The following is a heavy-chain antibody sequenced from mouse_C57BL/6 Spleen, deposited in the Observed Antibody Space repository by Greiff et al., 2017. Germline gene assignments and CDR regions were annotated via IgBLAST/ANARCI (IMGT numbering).Heavy chain of an antibody. Sequence: VQGVESGAELVKPGASVKISCKASGYAFSSYWMNWVKQRPGKGREWIGQFYPGDGDTNYNGKFKGKATLTADKSSSTAYMQLSSLTSEDSAVYFCARKDSNQFAYWGQGTLVTVSA. D-gene: IGHD2-5*01. CDR3: ARKDSNQFAY. J-gene: IGHJ3*01. CDR1: GYAFSSYW. V-gene: IGHV1-80*01. CDR2: FYPGDGDT.